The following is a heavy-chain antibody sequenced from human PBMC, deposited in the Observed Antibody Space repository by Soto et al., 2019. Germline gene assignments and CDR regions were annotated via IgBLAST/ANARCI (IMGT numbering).Heavy chain of an antibody. V-gene: IGHV1-24*01. CDR1: GYTLTELS. D-gene: IGHD1-26*01. J-gene: IGHJ4*02. CDR2: FDPEDGET. CDR3: ATDHGGSSDYFDC. Sequence: GASVKVSCKVSGYTLTELSMHWVRHAPGKGLEWMGGFDPEDGETIYAQKFQGRVTMTEDTSTDTAYMELSSLRSEDTAVYYCATDHGGSSDYFDCWGPGTLVTVSS.